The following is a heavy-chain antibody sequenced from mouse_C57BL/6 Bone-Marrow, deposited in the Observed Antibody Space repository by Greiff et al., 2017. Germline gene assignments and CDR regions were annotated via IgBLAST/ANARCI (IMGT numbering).Heavy chain of an antibody. V-gene: IGHV1-50*01. J-gene: IGHJ4*01. CDR1: GYTFTSYW. CDR2: IDPSDSYT. Sequence: QVQLKQPGAELVKPGASVKLSCKASGYTFTSYWMQWVKQRPGQGLEWIGEIDPSDSYTNYNQKFKGKATLTVDTSSSTAYMQLSSLTSEDSAVYYCARGDDYEWGQGTSVTVSS. CDR3: ARGDDYE. D-gene: IGHD2-4*01.